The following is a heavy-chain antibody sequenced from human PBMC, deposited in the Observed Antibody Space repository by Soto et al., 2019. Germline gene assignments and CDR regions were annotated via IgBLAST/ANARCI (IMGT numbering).Heavy chain of an antibody. CDR1: GFTFSSYA. CDR2: ISYDGSNK. CDR3: ARQWLVVAGAFDI. J-gene: IGHJ3*02. V-gene: IGHV3-30-3*01. D-gene: IGHD6-19*01. Sequence: QVQLVESGGGVVQPGRSLRLSCAASGFTFSSYAMHWVRQAPGKGLEWVAVISYDGSNKYYADSVKGRFTISRDNSKNTLYLQRNSLRAEDTAVYYCARQWLVVAGAFDIWGQGTMVTVSS.